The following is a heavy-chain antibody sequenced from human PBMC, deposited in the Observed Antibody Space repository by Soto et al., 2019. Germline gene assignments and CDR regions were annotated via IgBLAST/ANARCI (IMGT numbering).Heavy chain of an antibody. CDR1: GGSISSGDYY. CDR3: ARGYDSSGYLVDY. Sequence: TLSLTCTVSGGSISSGDYYWSWIRQPPGKGLEWIGYIYYSGSTYYNPSLKSRVTISVDTSKNQFSLKLSSVTAADTAVYYCARGYDSSGYLVDYWGQGTLVTVSS. V-gene: IGHV4-30-4*01. D-gene: IGHD3-22*01. J-gene: IGHJ4*02. CDR2: IYYSGST.